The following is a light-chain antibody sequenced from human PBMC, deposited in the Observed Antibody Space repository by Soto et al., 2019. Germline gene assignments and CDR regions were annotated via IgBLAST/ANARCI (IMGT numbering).Light chain of an antibody. Sequence: DIQMTQSPSSMSASVGDRVTITGRTSQTISTYLNWYQQKPGKAPKLLIYSASSLQSGVPSRFSGSGSGTDFTLPISSLQPEYVATYYCQQSFRSPTFGQGTRLEIK. J-gene: IGKJ5*01. CDR1: QTISTY. CDR2: SAS. CDR3: QQSFRSPT. V-gene: IGKV1-39*01.